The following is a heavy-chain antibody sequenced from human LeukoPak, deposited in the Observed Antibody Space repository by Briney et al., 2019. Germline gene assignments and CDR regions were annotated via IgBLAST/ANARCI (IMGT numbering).Heavy chain of an antibody. V-gene: IGHV3-30*04. D-gene: IGHD6-13*01. CDR3: AKRADSSDAFDV. CDR2: ISYDGVDQ. CDR1: GFTFSRYA. J-gene: IGHJ3*01. Sequence: GGSLRLSCAASGFTFSRYAMHWVRQAPGKGLEWVAVISYDGVDQYYGDSVKGRFTISRDNSKNTVYLQMNSLRPEDTAMYYCAKRADSSDAFDVWGQGTVVTISS.